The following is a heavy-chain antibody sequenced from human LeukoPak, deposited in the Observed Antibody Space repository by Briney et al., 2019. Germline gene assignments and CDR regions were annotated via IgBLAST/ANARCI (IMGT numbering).Heavy chain of an antibody. J-gene: IGHJ4*02. Sequence: GGSLRLSCVASGFTFNNYAMTRVRQAPGKGLEWVSAISGSGYSTYYADSVKGRFTISRDNSKNTLYLQMNSLRAEDTAIYFCAQWSRYFDYWGQGTLVTVSS. D-gene: IGHD1-26*01. CDR3: AQWSRYFDY. V-gene: IGHV3-23*01. CDR2: ISGSGYST. CDR1: GFTFNNYA.